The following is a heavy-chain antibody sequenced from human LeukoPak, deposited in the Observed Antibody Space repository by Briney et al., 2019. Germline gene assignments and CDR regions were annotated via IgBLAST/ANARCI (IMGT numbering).Heavy chain of an antibody. CDR2: IGPNGAST. Sequence: GGSLRLSCSPPGFTFSNHFMHWVRQPPGKGLEYVSSIGPNGASTLYADSVKGRFTISRDNSKNALYLQLTSLRLEDTALYYCVKDLTGTWSFDYWGQGTLVTVSS. V-gene: IGHV3-64D*06. CDR3: VKDLTGTWSFDY. CDR1: GFTFSNHF. D-gene: IGHD3-9*01. J-gene: IGHJ4*02.